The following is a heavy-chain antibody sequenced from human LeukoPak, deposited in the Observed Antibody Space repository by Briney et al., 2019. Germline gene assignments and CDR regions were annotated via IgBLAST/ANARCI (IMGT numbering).Heavy chain of an antibody. D-gene: IGHD6-19*01. J-gene: IGHJ4*02. CDR2: INSGGST. Sequence: GGSLRLSCAASGFTVSSNYMSWVRQAPGRGLEWVSVINSGGSTYYADSVKGRFTISRDNSKNTLYLQMNSLRAEDTAVYYCASDRPVAGFDYWGQGTLVTVSS. CDR1: GFTVSSNY. CDR3: ASDRPVAGFDY. V-gene: IGHV3-53*01.